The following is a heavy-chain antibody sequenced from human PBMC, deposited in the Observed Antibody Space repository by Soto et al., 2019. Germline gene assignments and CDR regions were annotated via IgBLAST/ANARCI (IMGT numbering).Heavy chain of an antibody. J-gene: IGHJ4*02. D-gene: IGHD3-16*02. V-gene: IGHV1-24*01. CDR2: SDPEDGET. CDR1: GYSLTELS. Sequence: QVQLVQSGAEVTKPGASVKVSCKVSGYSLTELSMHWVRQAPGKGLEWMGGSDPEDGETIYAQKFQGRVTMTEDTATDTAYMELSSLRSEDTAVYYCATDLGGVIATLDYWGQGPLVTVSS. CDR3: ATDLGGVIATLDY.